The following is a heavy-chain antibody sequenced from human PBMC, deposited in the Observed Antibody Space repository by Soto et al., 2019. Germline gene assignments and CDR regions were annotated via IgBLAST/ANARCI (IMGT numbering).Heavy chain of an antibody. CDR1: GFTFPASS. CDR2: ISSSSSYI. V-gene: IGHV3-21*01. D-gene: IGHD2-2*01. J-gene: IGHJ3*02. Sequence: PGGSLRLSLAASGFTFPASSMNWVGQAPGKGLEWEAFISSSSSYIYYADSVKGRFTIARDNTKNSLYLQMNSLRADDTAVYYCARDVKFGGPAAPADAFDIWGQGTMVTVSS. CDR3: ARDVKFGGPAAPADAFDI.